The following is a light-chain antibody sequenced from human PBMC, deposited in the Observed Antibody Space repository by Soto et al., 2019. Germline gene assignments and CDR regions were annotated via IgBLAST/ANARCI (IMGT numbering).Light chain of an antibody. CDR2: DAS. J-gene: IGKJ2*01. CDR1: QSISSW. V-gene: IGKV1-5*01. Sequence: DIQMTQSPSTLSASVGDRVTITCRASQSISSWLAWYQQKPGKAPKLLIYDASSLESGVPSRFSGSGSGTEFTLTISSLHPDDFATYYCQQYNSYSPTFAQGTKLVIK. CDR3: QQYNSYSPT.